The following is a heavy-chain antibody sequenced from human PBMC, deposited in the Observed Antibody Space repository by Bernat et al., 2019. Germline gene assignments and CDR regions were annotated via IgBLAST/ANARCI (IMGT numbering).Heavy chain of an antibody. J-gene: IGHJ6*02. CDR2: IIPILGIA. CDR1: GGTFSSYA. D-gene: IGHD3-10*01. V-gene: IGHV1-69*04. CDR3: ATPAEWFGEFHPNYYYGMDV. Sequence: QVQLVQSGAEVKKPGSSVKVSCKASGGTFSSYAISWVRQAPGQGLEWMGRIIPILGIANYAQKFQGRVTITADKSTSTAYMELSSLRSEDTAVYYCATPAEWFGEFHPNYYYGMDVWGQGTTVTVSS.